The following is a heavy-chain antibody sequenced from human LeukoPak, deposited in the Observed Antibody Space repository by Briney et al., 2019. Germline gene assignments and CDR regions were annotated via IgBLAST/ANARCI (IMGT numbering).Heavy chain of an antibody. J-gene: IGHJ6*04. D-gene: IGHD5/OR15-5a*01. CDR1: GGAFSRYA. CDR2: IIPIFGTA. Sequence: SVKVSCKASGGAFSRYAISWVRQAPGQGLEWMGGIIPIFGTANYAQKFQGRVTITADKSTSTAYMELSSLRSGDTAVYYCARARDGQVFYYYGMDVWGKGTTVTVSS. V-gene: IGHV1-69*06. CDR3: ARARDGQVFYYYGMDV.